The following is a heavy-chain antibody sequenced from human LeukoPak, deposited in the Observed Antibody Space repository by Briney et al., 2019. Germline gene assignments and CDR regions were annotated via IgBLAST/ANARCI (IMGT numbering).Heavy chain of an antibody. V-gene: IGHV1-69*02. CDR1: GGTFSSYT. D-gene: IGHD2-8*01. CDR3: ARGVSSYPTDAFDI. Sequence: SVKVSCKASGGTFSSYTISWVRQAPGQGLEWMGRIIPILGIANYAQKFQGRVTITADKSTSTAYMELSSLRSEDTAVYYCARGVSSYPTDAFDIRGQGTMVTVSS. CDR2: IIPILGIA. J-gene: IGHJ3*02.